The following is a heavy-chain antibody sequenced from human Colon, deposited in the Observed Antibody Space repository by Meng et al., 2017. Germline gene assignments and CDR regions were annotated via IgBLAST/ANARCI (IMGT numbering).Heavy chain of an antibody. J-gene: IGHJ4*02. D-gene: IGHD3-22*01. CDR1: GFTFSNHW. Sequence: GGSLRLSCAASGFTFSNHWMSWVRQAPGKGLEWVANIKQDGSEKIYVDSVRGRFTISRDNAKNSLSLQMNSLRAEATAVYYCARDSYFDESSGYLDSWGQGTLVTVSS. CDR3: ARDSYFDESSGYLDS. V-gene: IGHV3-7*01. CDR2: IKQDGSEK.